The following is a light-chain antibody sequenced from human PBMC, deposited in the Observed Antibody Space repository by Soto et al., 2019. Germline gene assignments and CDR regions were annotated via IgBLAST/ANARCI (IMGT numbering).Light chain of an antibody. CDR2: DDN. Sequence: QSVLTQPPSVSAAPGQKVTISCSGSSSNIGNDYVSWYQQLPATAPKLLIYDDNKRPSGIPDRFSGSKSGTSATLGITGLQTGDEADYYCGTWDSSLSGVVFGGGTKLTVL. CDR3: GTWDSSLSGVV. CDR1: SSNIGNDY. V-gene: IGLV1-51*01. J-gene: IGLJ2*01.